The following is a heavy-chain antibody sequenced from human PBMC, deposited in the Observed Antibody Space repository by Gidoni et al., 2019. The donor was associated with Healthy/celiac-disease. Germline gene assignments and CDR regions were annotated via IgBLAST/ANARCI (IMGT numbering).Heavy chain of an antibody. CDR1: GFPFRSYA. Sequence: QVQLVESGGGVVQPGRSLRLSCAASGFPFRSYAMHWVRQAPGKGLEWVAVISYDGSNKYYADSVKGRFTISRDNSKNTLYLQMNSLRAEDPAVYYCARVNGTWFGESTFDYWGQGTLVTVSS. J-gene: IGHJ4*02. D-gene: IGHD3-10*01. CDR2: ISYDGSNK. CDR3: ARVNGTWFGESTFDY. V-gene: IGHV3-30*04.